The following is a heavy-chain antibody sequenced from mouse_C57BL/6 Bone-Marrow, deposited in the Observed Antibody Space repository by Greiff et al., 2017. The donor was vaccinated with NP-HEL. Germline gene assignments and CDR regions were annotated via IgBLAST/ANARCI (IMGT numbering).Heavy chain of an antibody. V-gene: IGHV1-66*01. D-gene: IGHD2-3*01. CDR2: IYPGSGNT. Sequence: VQLQQSGPELVKPGASVKISCKASGYSFTSYYIHWVKQRPGQGLEWIGWIYPGSGNTKYNEKFKGKATLTADTSSSTAYMQLSSLTSEDSAVYYCARCGYYEYFDVWGTGTTVTVSS. CDR1: GYSFTSYY. CDR3: ARCGYYEYFDV. J-gene: IGHJ1*03.